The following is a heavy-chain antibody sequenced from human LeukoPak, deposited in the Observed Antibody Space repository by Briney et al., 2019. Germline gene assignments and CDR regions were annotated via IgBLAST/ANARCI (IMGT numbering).Heavy chain of an antibody. CDR1: GYTFTGYY. CDR3: ARDGRYSYGLGVSRDGMDV. D-gene: IGHD5-18*01. J-gene: IGHJ6*02. V-gene: IGHV1-2*02. Sequence: ASVKVSCKASGYTFTGYYMHWVRQAPGQGLEWMGWINPNSGGTNYAQKFQGRVTMTRDTSISTAYMELSRLRSDDTAVYYCARDGRYSYGLGVSRDGMDVWGQGTTVTVSS. CDR2: INPNSGGT.